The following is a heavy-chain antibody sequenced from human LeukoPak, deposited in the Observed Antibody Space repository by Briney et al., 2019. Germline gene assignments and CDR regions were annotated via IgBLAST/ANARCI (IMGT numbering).Heavy chain of an antibody. V-gene: IGHV3-11*01. CDR1: GFTFSDYY. CDR3: ARFLKVKPKDFWGEWLRYSDSSGYYYENGAFDI. D-gene: IGHD3-22*01. Sequence: PGGSLRLSCAASGFTFSDYYMSWIRQAPGKGLEWVSYISSSGSTIYYADSVKGRFTISRDNAKNSLYLQMNSLRAEDTAVCYCARFLKVKPKDFWGEWLRYSDSSGYYYENGAFDIWGQGTMVTVSS. CDR2: ISSSGSTI. J-gene: IGHJ3*02.